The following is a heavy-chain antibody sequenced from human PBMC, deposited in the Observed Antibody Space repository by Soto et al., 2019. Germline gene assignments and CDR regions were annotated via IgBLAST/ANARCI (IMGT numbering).Heavy chain of an antibody. J-gene: IGHJ3*01. CDR1: GFTVSSDH. CDR3: AREAAGFDL. CDR2: MYYGGTT. D-gene: IGHD6-13*01. V-gene: IGHV3-53*02. Sequence: EMQLVETGGGLIQPVGSLRLSCAASGFTVSSDHMSWVRQAPGKGLEWISVMYYGGTTYYADSVQGRFTISRDSSTNTLYLQMTDLRADDTAVYYCAREAAGFDLWGQGTMVTVSS.